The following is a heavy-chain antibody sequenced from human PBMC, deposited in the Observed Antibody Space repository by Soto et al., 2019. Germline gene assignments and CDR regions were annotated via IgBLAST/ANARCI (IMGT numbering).Heavy chain of an antibody. D-gene: IGHD5-12*01. J-gene: IGHJ4*02. V-gene: IGHV4-39*01. Sequence: SETLSLTCTVSGGSISSSSYYWGWIRQPPGKGLEWIGSIYYSGSTYYNPSLKSRVTISVDTSKNQFSLKLSSVTAADTAVYYCVRTSGYDLYYFDYWGQGTLVTVSS. CDR2: IYYSGST. CDR1: GGSISSSSYY. CDR3: VRTSGYDLYYFDY.